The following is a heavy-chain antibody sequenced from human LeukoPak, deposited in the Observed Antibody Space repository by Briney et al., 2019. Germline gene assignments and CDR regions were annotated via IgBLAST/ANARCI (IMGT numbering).Heavy chain of an antibody. D-gene: IGHD5-24*01. CDR1: GYTFTGYY. Sequence: ASVKVSCKASGYTFTGYYMHWVRQAPGQGLEWMGWINPNSGGTNYAQKFQGRVTMTRDTPISTAYMELSRLRSDDTAVYYCARVEMATIRAFDYWGQGTLVTVSS. J-gene: IGHJ4*02. V-gene: IGHV1-2*02. CDR2: INPNSGGT. CDR3: ARVEMATIRAFDY.